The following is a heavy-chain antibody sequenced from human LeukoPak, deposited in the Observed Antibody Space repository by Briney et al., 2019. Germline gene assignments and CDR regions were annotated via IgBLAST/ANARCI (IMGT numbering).Heavy chain of an antibody. D-gene: IGHD5-24*01. V-gene: IGHV4-31*03. CDR3: ARAPNRDGYNSFAFDI. J-gene: IGHJ3*02. CDR2: IYYSGST. CDR1: GGSISRGGYY. Sequence: PSQTLSLTCTVSGGSISRGGYYCSWIRQHPGKGLDWSGYIYYSGSTYYNPSLKNRVTISVDTSKNQHSLKLSSVTAADTAVYYCARAPNRDGYNSFAFDIWGQGTMVTVSS.